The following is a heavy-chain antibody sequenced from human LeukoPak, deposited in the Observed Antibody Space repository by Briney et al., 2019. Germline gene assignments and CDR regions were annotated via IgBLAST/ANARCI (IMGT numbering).Heavy chain of an antibody. CDR3: ARGHYGPYFDY. D-gene: IGHD4-17*01. J-gene: IGHJ4*02. CDR1: GESISGFY. Sequence: SETLSLTCTVSGESISGFYWTWIRQPPGKGLEWIGYIYYSGSTNYNPSLKSRVTISVDTSKNQFSLKLSSVTAADTAVYYCARGHYGPYFDYWGQGTLVTVSS. V-gene: IGHV4-59*01. CDR2: IYYSGST.